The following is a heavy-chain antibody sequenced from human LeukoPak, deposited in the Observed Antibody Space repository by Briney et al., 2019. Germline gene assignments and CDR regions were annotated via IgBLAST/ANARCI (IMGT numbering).Heavy chain of an antibody. CDR1: GDSISIWY. V-gene: IGHV4-4*07. D-gene: IGHD3-10*01. CDR3: ARVRGSYFDY. CDR2: IYRTGST. Sequence: ASETLSLTCSVSGDSISIWYWGWIRQPAGKGLEWIGRIYRTGSTNYNPSLKSRITMSMDTSKNKFSLKLTSVTAADTAMYYCARVRGSYFDYWGQGTPVTVSS. J-gene: IGHJ4*02.